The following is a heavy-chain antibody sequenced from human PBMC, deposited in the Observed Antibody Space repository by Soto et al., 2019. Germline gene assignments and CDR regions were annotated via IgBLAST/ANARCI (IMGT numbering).Heavy chain of an antibody. V-gene: IGHV1-46*01. CDR3: ARDSVFGVVTPPVVGMDV. CDR1: GYTFTSYY. CDR2: INPSGGST. D-gene: IGHD3-3*01. Sequence: ASVKVSCKASGYTFTSYYMHWVRQAPGQGLEWMGIINPSGGSTSYAQKFQGRVTMTRDTSTSTVYMELSSLRSEDTAVYYCARDSVFGVVTPPVVGMDVWGQGTTVTVSS. J-gene: IGHJ6*02.